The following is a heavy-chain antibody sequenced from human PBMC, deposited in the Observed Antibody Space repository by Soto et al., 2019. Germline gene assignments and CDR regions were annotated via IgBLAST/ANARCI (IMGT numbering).Heavy chain of an antibody. CDR1: GGSISSYY. CDR2: IYYSGST. J-gene: IGHJ5*02. CDR3: ARGSGYSSGWYSSGGFDP. D-gene: IGHD6-19*01. Sequence: SETLSLTCTVAGGSISSYYWSWIRKTPGKGLEWIGYIYYSGSTNYNPSLKSRVTISVDTSKNQFSLKLSSVTAADTAVYYCARGSGYSSGWYSSGGFDPWGQGTLVTVSS. V-gene: IGHV4-59*01.